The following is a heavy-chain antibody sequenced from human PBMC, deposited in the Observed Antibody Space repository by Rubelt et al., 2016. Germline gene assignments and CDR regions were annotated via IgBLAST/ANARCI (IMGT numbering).Heavy chain of an antibody. CDR2: IRADSSYI. J-gene: IGHJ4*02. V-gene: IGHV3-23*01. CDR1: EFSFRTYA. D-gene: IGHD3-3*01. Sequence: GGALVQPGGSLRLSCAASEFSFRTYAMTWVRQAPGKGLEGVSGIRADSSYIDYADSVKGRFTISRDNSKNTLYLQLNNLRADDTAVYYCTSFNSWRLDYWGQGTPVTVSS. CDR3: TSFNSWRLDY.